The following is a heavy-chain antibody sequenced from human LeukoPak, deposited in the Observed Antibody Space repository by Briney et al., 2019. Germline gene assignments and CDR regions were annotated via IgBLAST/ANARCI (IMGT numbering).Heavy chain of an antibody. CDR3: ARTYYDILTGYNPYFDY. CDR2: ITSSSASM. J-gene: IGHJ4*02. V-gene: IGHV3-21*01. Sequence: GGSLRLSCAASGFTFTTYSMNWVRQAPGKGLEWVSSITSSSASMYYADSVKGRFTISRDNAKNSLYLQMNSLRAEDTAVYYCARTYYDILTGYNPYFDYWGQGILVTVSS. D-gene: IGHD3-9*01. CDR1: GFTFTTYS.